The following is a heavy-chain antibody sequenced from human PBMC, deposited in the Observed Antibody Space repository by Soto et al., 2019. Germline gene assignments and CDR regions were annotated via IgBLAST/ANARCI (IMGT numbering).Heavy chain of an antibody. CDR3: AGGGYCISTSCYLNWFDP. D-gene: IGHD2-2*01. CDR1: GFTFSSYA. Sequence: QVQLVESGGGVVKPGRSLRLSCAASGFTFSSYAMHWVRQAPGKGLEWVALISYDGSNKYYADSVKGRFTISRDNSKNTLYLQMNSLRAEDTAVYYCAGGGYCISTSCYLNWFDPWGQGTLVTVSS. J-gene: IGHJ5*02. CDR2: ISYDGSNK. V-gene: IGHV3-30-3*01.